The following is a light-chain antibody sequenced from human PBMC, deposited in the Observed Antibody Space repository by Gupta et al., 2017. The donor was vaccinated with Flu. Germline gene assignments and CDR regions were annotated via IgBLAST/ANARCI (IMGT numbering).Light chain of an antibody. CDR2: AAY. CDR3: QLYDTSRWT. CDR1: QSVASSY. Sequence: ERATLAGRASQSVASSYLDWYKHKPGETPRLLIYAAYARATNSPDRFSGSGSGTDFTLTIRRMEPEDFAEYYCQLYDTSRWTFGQGTKLQIK. V-gene: IGKV3-20*01. J-gene: IGKJ2*02.